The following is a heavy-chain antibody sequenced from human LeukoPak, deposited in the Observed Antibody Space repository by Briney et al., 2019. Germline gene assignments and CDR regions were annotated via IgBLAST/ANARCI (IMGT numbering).Heavy chain of an antibody. V-gene: IGHV4-59*12. CDR3: ARRGYSSGWADY. CDR2: VYDNGDT. CDR1: GGSISGYL. Sequence: SETLSLTCTVSGGSISGYLWTWIRQPPGKGLEWIGYVYDNGDTRYHPSFSGRVSISVDVSKNQFSLKLSSVTAADTAVYYCARRGYSSGWADYWGQGTLVTVSS. J-gene: IGHJ4*02. D-gene: IGHD6-19*01.